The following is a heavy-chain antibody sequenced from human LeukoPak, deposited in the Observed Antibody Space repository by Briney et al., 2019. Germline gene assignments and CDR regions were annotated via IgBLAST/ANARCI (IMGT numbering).Heavy chain of an antibody. V-gene: IGHV3-48*01. Sequence: GGSLRLSCAASGFTFSSYSMNWVRQAPGKGLEWVSYISSSSSTIYYADSVKGRFTISRDNAKNSLYLQMNSLRAEDTAVYYCARDWITMVRGNSAFFDYWGQGTLVTVSS. CDR2: ISSSSSTI. CDR1: GFTFSSYS. J-gene: IGHJ4*02. CDR3: ARDWITMVRGNSAFFDY. D-gene: IGHD3-10*01.